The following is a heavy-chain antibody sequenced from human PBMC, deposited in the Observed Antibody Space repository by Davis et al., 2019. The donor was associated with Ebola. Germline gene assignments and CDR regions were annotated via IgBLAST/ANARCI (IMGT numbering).Heavy chain of an antibody. CDR1: RFTFSSYS. J-gene: IGHJ3*02. CDR2: ISSSSSYI. CDR3: ARDKVLVFGVVINDAFDI. Sequence: GESLKISCAASRFTFSSYSMNWVRQAPGKGLEWVSSISSSSSYIYYADSVKGRFTISRDNAKNSLYLQMNSLRAEDTAVYYCARDKVLVFGVVINDAFDIWGQGTMVTVS. V-gene: IGHV3-21*01. D-gene: IGHD3-3*01.